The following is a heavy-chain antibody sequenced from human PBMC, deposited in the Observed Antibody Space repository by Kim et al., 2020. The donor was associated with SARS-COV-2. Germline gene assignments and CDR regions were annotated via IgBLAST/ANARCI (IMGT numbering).Heavy chain of an antibody. CDR2: IRSKANSDAT. D-gene: IGHD3-16*01. V-gene: IGHV3-73*01. Sequence: GGSLRLSCAASGFTFSDSTMHWVRQASGKGLEWVGRIRSKANSDATTYAASVKGRFTISRDDSKNTAFLQMNSLKSEDTAGYYCTTLGGGVPVDYWGQGTLVTVSS. J-gene: IGHJ4*02. CDR1: GFTFSDST. CDR3: TTLGGGVPVDY.